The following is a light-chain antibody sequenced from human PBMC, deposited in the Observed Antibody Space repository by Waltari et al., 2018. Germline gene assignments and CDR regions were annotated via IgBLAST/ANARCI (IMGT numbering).Light chain of an antibody. V-gene: IGLV2-14*03. CDR1: SSDIGAYNF. J-gene: IGLJ1*01. CDR2: NVN. CDR3: GSYRGSNIYV. Sequence: TQPASVSGSPGQSITISCTGTSSDIGAYNFVSWYQQHPGKVPRVIIYNVNERPSRISSRFSGSKSGNTASLTISGLQPDDEADYYCGSYRGSNIYVFGTGTKVTVL.